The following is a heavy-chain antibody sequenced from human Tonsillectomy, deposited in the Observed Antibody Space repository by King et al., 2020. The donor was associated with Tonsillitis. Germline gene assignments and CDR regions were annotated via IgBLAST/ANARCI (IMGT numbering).Heavy chain of an antibody. CDR2: VSYIGST. CDR1: GDSIRRGRFF. D-gene: IGHD2-21*01. V-gene: IGHV4-39*01. Sequence: QLQESGPVLVEPSETMSLTCTVSGDSIRRGRFFWGWIRQPPGKGLEWIGSVSYIGSTDYSPSLKSRVTVSVDTSKTKFSLKLTSVTAADTAVYYCARQIVGETTWFAPWGQGTLVTVSS. CDR3: ARQIVGETTWFAP. J-gene: IGHJ5*02.